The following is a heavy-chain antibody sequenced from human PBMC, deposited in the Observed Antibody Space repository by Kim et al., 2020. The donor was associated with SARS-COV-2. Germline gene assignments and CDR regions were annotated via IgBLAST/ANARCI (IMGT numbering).Heavy chain of an antibody. Sequence: SETLSLTCFVSGGSTRSPTYYWGWIRQPPGKGLEWIGNVYYSGNTYYNPSLKSRVTISIDTSKNQFSLNLSSVTVADTAVYYCARVDSNYFDYWGQETLVTVSS. CDR1: GGSTRSPTYY. V-gene: IGHV4-39*01. D-gene: IGHD4-4*01. CDR3: ARVDSNYFDY. CDR2: VYYSGNT. J-gene: IGHJ4*02.